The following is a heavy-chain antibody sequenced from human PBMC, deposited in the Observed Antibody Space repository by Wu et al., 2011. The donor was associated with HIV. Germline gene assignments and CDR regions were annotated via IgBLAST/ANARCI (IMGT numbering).Heavy chain of an antibody. Sequence: QVQLVQSGAEVKKPGASVKVSCKTSGYTFTGYYMHWVRQAPGQGLEWMGWINPNSGGTIYAQKFQDRVTMTRDTSISTAYMELSRLRSDDTAVYYCARDRGNWGLGIENDYWGRGNPGHRLL. CDR3: ARDRGNWGLGIENDY. D-gene: IGHD7-27*01. J-gene: IGHJ4*02. CDR1: GYTFTGYY. V-gene: IGHV1-2*02. CDR2: INPNSGGT.